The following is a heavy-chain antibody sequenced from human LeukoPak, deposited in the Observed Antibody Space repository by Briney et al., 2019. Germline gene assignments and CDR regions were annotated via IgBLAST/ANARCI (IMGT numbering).Heavy chain of an antibody. D-gene: IGHD3-10*01. CDR2: IKSKTDGGTT. CDR3: TTGPFDYYGSASYLANGMDV. J-gene: IGHJ6*02. CDR1: GFTFSNAW. Sequence: GGSLRLSCAASGFTFSNAWMSWVRQAPGKGLEWVGRIKSKTDGGTTDYTAPVKGRFTISRDDSKNTLYLQMNSLKTEDTAVYYCTTGPFDYYGSASYLANGMDVWGQGTTVTVSS. V-gene: IGHV3-15*01.